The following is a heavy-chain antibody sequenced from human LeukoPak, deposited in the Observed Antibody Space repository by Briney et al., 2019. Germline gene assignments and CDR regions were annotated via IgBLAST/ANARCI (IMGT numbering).Heavy chain of an antibody. J-gene: IGHJ3*02. Sequence: TGGSLRLSCAASGFTVSSNYMSWVRQAPGKGLEWVSVIYSGGSTYYADSVKGRFTISRDNSKKTLYLQMNSLRAEDTAVYYCARVRDSSGWFEDAFDIWGQGTMVTVSS. CDR2: IYSGGST. CDR1: GFTVSSNY. CDR3: ARVRDSSGWFEDAFDI. V-gene: IGHV3-66*01. D-gene: IGHD6-19*01.